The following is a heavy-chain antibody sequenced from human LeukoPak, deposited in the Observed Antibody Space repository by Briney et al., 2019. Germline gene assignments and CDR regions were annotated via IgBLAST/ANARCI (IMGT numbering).Heavy chain of an antibody. J-gene: IGHJ6*04. CDR1: GFTFNTYA. CDR2: ISYDGRNK. D-gene: IGHD1-26*01. CDR3: ARGGPLYYYYGLDV. Sequence: PGGSLRLSCATSGFTFNTYAFHWVRQAPGKGLEWVAVISYDGRNKYFADSMQGRFTISRDNSKNTLYLQMNSLRVEDTAVYYCARGGPLYYYYGLDVWGKGTTVTVSS. V-gene: IGHV3-30*04.